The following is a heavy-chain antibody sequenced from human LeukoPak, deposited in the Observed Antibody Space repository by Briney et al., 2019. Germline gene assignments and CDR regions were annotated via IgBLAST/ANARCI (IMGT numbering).Heavy chain of an antibody. CDR3: AKAERAYDSSGYCLDS. CDR2: ISGSGGST. CDR1: GFAFSSYA. J-gene: IGHJ4*02. Sequence: GGSLRLSCAASGFAFSSYAMSWVRQAPGKGLEAVSTISGSGGSTYYADSVKGRFTISRDNSKNTLYLQMNSLRAEDTAVYYCAKAERAYDSSGYCLDSWGQGTLVTVSS. V-gene: IGHV3-23*01. D-gene: IGHD3-22*01.